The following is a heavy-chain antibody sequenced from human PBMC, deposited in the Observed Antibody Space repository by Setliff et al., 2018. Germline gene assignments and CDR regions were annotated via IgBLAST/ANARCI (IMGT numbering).Heavy chain of an antibody. CDR1: GLSYSNDW. J-gene: IGHJ3*02. V-gene: IGHV3-48*03. CDR2: ITTSGSTI. CDR3: ASHEPWLWNAFDI. D-gene: IGHD6-19*01. Sequence: GGSLRLSCPASGLSYSNDWVSWVRQAPGKGLEWISYITTSGSTIYYADSVKGRFTISRDNAKNSQYLQMNSLRAEDTAVYYCASHEPWLWNAFDIWGQGTMVTVSS.